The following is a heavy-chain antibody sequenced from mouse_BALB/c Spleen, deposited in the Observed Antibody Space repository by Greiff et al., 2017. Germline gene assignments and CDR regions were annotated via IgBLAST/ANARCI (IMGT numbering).Heavy chain of an antibody. Sequence: VQLKESGPELVKPGASVKISCKASGYTFTDYNMHWVKQSHGKSLEWIGYIYPYNGGTGYNQKFKSKATLTVDNSSSTAYMELRSLTSEDSAVYYCATYYGKMSLAYWGQGTLVTVSA. J-gene: IGHJ3*01. CDR2: IYPYNGGT. V-gene: IGHV1S29*02. CDR3: ATYYGKMSLAY. CDR1: GYTFTDYN. D-gene: IGHD2-10*01.